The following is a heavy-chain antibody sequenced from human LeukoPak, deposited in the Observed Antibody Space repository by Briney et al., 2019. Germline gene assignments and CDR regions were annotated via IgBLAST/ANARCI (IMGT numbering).Heavy chain of an antibody. CDR1: GGSFSGYY. J-gene: IGHJ5*02. D-gene: IGHD2-2*02. CDR3: ARGDTQVNWFDP. Sequence: SETLSLTCAVYGGSFSGYYWSWIRQPPGKGLEWIGEINHSGSTNYNPSLKSRVTISVDTSKNQFSLKLSSVTAADTAVYYCARGDTQVNWFDPWGQRTLVTVSS. V-gene: IGHV4-34*01. CDR2: INHSGST.